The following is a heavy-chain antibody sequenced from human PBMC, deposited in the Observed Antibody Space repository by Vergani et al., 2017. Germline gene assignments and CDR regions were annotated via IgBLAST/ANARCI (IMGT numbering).Heavy chain of an antibody. V-gene: IGHV3-23*01. CDR2: ISGSGGST. CDR3: AKDLVLAAYYYDRNPVRYFDY. Sequence: EVQLLESGGGLVQPGGSLRLSCAASGFTFSSYAMSWVRQAPGQGLEWVSAISGSGGSTYYADSVKGRFTISRYNSKNTLYLQMNSLRAEDTAVYYCAKDLVLAAYYYDRNPVRYFDYWGQGTLVTVSS. D-gene: IGHD3-22*01. CDR1: GFTFSSYA. J-gene: IGHJ4*02.